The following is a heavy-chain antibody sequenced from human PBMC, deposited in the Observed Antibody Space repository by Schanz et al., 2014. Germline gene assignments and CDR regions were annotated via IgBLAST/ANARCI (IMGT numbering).Heavy chain of an antibody. J-gene: IGHJ4*02. CDR2: IIPILGIA. CDR3: AGAFDSSGYYFDY. CDR1: GGTFSSYS. D-gene: IGHD3-22*01. Sequence: GPGVKKPGSSVKVSCKASGGTFSSYSISWVRQAPGQGLEWMGRIIPILGIANYAQKFQGRVTNTADKSTSTAYMDLSSLRPEDTAVYYCAGAFDSSGYYFDYWGQGTLVTVSS. V-gene: IGHV1-69*02.